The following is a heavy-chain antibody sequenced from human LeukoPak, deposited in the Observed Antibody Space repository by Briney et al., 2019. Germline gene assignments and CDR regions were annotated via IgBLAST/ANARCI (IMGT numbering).Heavy chain of an antibody. CDR3: AKVGIVATSYFDY. CDR1: GFTFSSYA. J-gene: IGHJ4*02. CDR2: ISGSGGST. D-gene: IGHD5-12*01. Sequence: GGSLRLSWVASGFTFSSYAMSWVRQAPGKGLEWVSAISGSGGSTYYADSVKGRFTISRDNSKNTLYLQMNSLRAEDTAVYYCAKVGIVATSYFDYWGQGTLVTVSS. V-gene: IGHV3-23*01.